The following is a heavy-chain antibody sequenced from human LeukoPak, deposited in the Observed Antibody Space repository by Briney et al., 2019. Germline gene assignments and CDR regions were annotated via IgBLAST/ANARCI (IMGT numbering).Heavy chain of an antibody. CDR2: INPSGST. Sequence: PSETLSLTCAVYGGSFSDYYWGWIRQPPGKGLEWIGEINPSGSTNYSPSLKSRVTISVDTSKNQFSLKLSSVAAADTAVYFCVRVGYRYVINDWSRTGLGAYPTKYYYHMDVWDKGATVTDS. J-gene: IGHJ6*03. V-gene: IGHV4-34*01. CDR3: VRVGYRYVINDWSRTGLGAYPTKYYYHMDV. CDR1: GGSFSDYY. D-gene: IGHD5-18*01.